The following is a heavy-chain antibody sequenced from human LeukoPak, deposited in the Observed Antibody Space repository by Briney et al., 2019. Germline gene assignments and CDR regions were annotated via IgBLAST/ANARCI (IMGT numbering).Heavy chain of an antibody. D-gene: IGHD3-22*01. CDR3: ARAATYYYDPTSMDV. CDR2: IYTSGST. J-gene: IGHJ6*03. CDR1: GVSISSYY. V-gene: IGHV4-4*09. Sequence: SETLSLTCTVSGVSISSYYWSWIRQPPGKGLEWIGYIYTSGSTNYNPSLKSRVTISLDTSKNQFSLKLSSVTAADTAVYYCARAATYYYDPTSMDVWGKGTTDTVSS.